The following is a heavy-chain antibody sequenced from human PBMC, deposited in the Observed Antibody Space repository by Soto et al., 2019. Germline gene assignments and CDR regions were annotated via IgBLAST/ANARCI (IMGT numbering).Heavy chain of an antibody. CDR3: ARDRADCSSTSCLYYFDY. D-gene: IGHD2-2*01. V-gene: IGHV4-30-4*01. J-gene: IGHJ4*02. CDR2: IYYSGST. Sequence: QVQLQEPGPGLVKPSQTLSLTCTVSGGSISSGDYYWSWIRQPPGKGLEWIGYIYYSGSTYYNPSLKSRVTISVDTSKNQFSLKLSSVTAADTAVYYCARDRADCSSTSCLYYFDYWGQGTLVTVSS. CDR1: GGSISSGDYY.